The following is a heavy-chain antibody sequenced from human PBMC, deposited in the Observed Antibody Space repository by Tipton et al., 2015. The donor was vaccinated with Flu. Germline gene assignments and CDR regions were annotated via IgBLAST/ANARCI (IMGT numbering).Heavy chain of an antibody. Sequence: TLSLTCAVYGGSFSGYYWSWIRQPPGKGLEWIGEINHSGSTNYNPSLKSRVTISVDTSKNQFSLKLSSVTAADTAVYYCARGRGYSYGSYYYYYGMDVRGQGTTVTVSS. J-gene: IGHJ6*02. V-gene: IGHV4-34*01. CDR3: ARGRGYSYGSYYYYYGMDV. CDR1: GGSFSGYY. D-gene: IGHD5-18*01. CDR2: INHSGST.